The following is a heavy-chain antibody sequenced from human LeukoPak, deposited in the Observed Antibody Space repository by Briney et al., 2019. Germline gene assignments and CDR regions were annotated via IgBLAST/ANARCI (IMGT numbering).Heavy chain of an antibody. CDR3: GLGELRFVIL. CDR2: INPNSGGT. Sequence: ASVKVSCKASGYTFTSYGISWVRQAPGQGLEWMGWINPNSGGTNYAQKFQGRVTMTRDTSISTAYMELSRLRSDDTAVYYCGLGELRFVILWGQGTLVTVSS. D-gene: IGHD1-26*01. V-gene: IGHV1-2*02. CDR1: GYTFTSYG. J-gene: IGHJ4*02.